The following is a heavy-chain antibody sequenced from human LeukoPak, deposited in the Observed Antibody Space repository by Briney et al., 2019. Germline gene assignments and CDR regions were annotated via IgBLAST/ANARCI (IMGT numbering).Heavy chain of an antibody. CDR1: GYTFTSYG. Sequence: ASVKVSCKASGYTFTSYGISWVRQAPGQGLEWMGWISAYNGNTNYAQKFQGRVTMTRDTSISTAYMELSRLRSDDTAVYYCAXXXXXXXXXXSEDPGGFDYWGQGTLVTVSS. J-gene: IGHJ4*02. V-gene: IGHV1-18*01. CDR3: AXXXXXXXXXXSEDPGGFDY. CDR2: ISAYNGNT. D-gene: IGHD3-10*01.